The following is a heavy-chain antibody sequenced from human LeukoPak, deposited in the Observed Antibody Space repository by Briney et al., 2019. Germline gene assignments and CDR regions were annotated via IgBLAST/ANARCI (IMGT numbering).Heavy chain of an antibody. CDR2: IYYSGST. D-gene: IGHD5-24*01. V-gene: IGHV4-59*01. CDR3: ARVQWLQYSFDY. CDR1: GGSINRYY. J-gene: IGHJ4*02. Sequence: SETLSLTCTVSGGSINRYYWSWIRQPPGKGLEWIGYIYYSGSTNYNPSLKSRVTISVDTSKNQFSLRLSSVTAADTAVYYCARVQWLQYSFDYWGQGTLVTVSS.